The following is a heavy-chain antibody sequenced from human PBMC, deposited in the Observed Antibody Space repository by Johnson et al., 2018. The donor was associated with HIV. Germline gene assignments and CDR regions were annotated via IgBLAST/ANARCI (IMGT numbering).Heavy chain of an antibody. D-gene: IGHD3-16*01. CDR2: IYSGGSA. CDR1: GFMFSNYG. V-gene: IGHV3-66*01. CDR3: ARVTPQRGDNDVFDI. J-gene: IGHJ3*02. Sequence: EVQLVESGGGVVQPGRSLRLSCAASGFMFSNYGMHWVRQAPGKGLEWVSVIYSGGSAYYADSVKGRFTISRDNSKNPLYLQMNSLRAEDTAVYYCARVTPQRGDNDVFDIWGQGTMVTVSS.